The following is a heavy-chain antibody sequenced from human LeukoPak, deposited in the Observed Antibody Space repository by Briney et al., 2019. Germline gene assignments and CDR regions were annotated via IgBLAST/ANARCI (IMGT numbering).Heavy chain of an antibody. CDR1: GFTFSSYW. Sequence: PGGSLRLSCAASGFTFSSYWMHWVGQAPGKRLGWVSRINSDGSRQSYADSVKGRFTISRDNAKNTLYLQMNSLRAEDTAVYYCARDRYDFWSGYYYYWGQGTLVTVSS. V-gene: IGHV3-74*01. CDR3: ARDRYDFWSGYYYY. CDR2: INSDGSRQ. D-gene: IGHD3-3*01. J-gene: IGHJ4*02.